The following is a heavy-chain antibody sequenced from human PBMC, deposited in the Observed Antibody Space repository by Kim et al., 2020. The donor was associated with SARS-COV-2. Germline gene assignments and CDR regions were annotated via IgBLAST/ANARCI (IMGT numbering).Heavy chain of an antibody. Sequence: GGSLRLSCAASGFTLSSVCMRWVRPAQGKGIFWVSGISGDGSTAMHADSVKGRFTISRANAKNTLYLQLNSLKDEGTAVYYCQTGLWGSYSSWGQGTPVIVSS. V-gene: IGHV3-74*03. D-gene: IGHD3-16*01. CDR2: ISGDGSTA. CDR1: GFTLSSVC. CDR3: QTGLWGSYSS. J-gene: IGHJ4*02.